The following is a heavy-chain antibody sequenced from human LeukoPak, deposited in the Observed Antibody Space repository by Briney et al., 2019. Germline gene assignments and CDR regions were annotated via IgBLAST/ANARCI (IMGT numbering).Heavy chain of an antibody. Sequence: GGSLRLSCAASGFTFSNYGMHWVRQAPGKGLEWVTFIRYTGTNKYYAGSVKGRFTISRDNSKNTLYLQMNSLRAEDTAVYYCARGVGGYWGQGTLVTVSS. CDR1: GFTFSNYG. V-gene: IGHV3-30*02. D-gene: IGHD5/OR15-5a*01. CDR3: ARGVGGY. J-gene: IGHJ4*02. CDR2: IRYTGTNK.